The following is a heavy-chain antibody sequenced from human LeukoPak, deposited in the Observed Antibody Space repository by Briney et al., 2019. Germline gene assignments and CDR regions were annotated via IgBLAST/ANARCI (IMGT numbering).Heavy chain of an antibody. CDR3: SASGTSYFEY. D-gene: IGHD1-26*01. V-gene: IGHV3-15*01. CDR2: IKRKSDGGTT. J-gene: IGHJ4*02. CDR1: GFTFSSYW. Sequence: GGSLRLSCAASGFTFSSYWMHWVRQAPGKGLEWVGRIKRKSDGGTTDFAAPVKGRFTISRDDSKNTLYLQMNSLKTEDTAVYYCSASGTSYFEYWGQGTMVTVSS.